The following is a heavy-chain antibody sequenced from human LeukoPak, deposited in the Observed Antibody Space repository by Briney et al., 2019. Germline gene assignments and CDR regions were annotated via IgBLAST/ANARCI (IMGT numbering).Heavy chain of an antibody. Sequence: GGSLRLSCAASGFTFSNAWMSWVRQAPGKGLEWVGRIKSKTDGGTTDYAAPVKGRFTISRDDSKNTLYLQMNSLKTEDTAVYYCVTVTTVASWYFQHWGQGTLVTVSS. CDR2: IKSKTDGGTT. CDR3: VTVTTVASWYFQH. CDR1: GFTFSNAW. J-gene: IGHJ1*01. D-gene: IGHD4-23*01. V-gene: IGHV3-15*01.